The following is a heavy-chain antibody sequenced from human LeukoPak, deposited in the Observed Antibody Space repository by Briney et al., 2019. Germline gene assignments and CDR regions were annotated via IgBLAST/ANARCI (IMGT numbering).Heavy chain of an antibody. Sequence: GRSLRLSCTASGFTFSRFGMHWVRQAPGKGLEWGAVIRYDGSNKYYADSVKGRFTISRDNSKTTLYLQMNSLRADDTAVYYCARIGSGSYYPDYWGQGTLVTVSS. D-gene: IGHD3-10*01. V-gene: IGHV3-33*01. CDR1: GFTFSRFG. J-gene: IGHJ4*02. CDR3: ARIGSGSYYPDY. CDR2: IRYDGSNK.